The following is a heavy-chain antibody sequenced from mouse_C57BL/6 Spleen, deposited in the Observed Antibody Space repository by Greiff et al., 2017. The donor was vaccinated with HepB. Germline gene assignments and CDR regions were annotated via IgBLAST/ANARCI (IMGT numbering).Heavy chain of an antibody. J-gene: IGHJ1*03. V-gene: IGHV14-1*01. Sequence: EVQLQQSGAELVRPGASVKLSCTASGFNIKDYYMHWVKQRPEQGLEWIGRIDPEDGDTEYAPKFQGKATMTADTSTNTAYLQLSSLTSEETAVYYCTRHYGSSPGYFDVWGTGTTVTVSS. D-gene: IGHD1-1*01. CDR3: TRHYGSSPGYFDV. CDR1: GFNIKDYY. CDR2: IDPEDGDT.